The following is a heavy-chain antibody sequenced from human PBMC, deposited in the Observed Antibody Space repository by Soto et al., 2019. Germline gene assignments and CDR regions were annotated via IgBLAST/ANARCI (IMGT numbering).Heavy chain of an antibody. CDR2: INAGNGNT. Sequence: QVQLVQSGAEVKKPGASVKVSCKASGYTFTSYAMHWVRQAPGQRLEWMGWINAGNGNTKYSQKFQGRVTITRDTSASTAYMELSSLRSEDTAVYYCAREWFGELGAWFDPWGQGTLVTVSS. CDR1: GYTFTSYA. J-gene: IGHJ5*02. D-gene: IGHD3-10*01. CDR3: AREWFGELGAWFDP. V-gene: IGHV1-3*01.